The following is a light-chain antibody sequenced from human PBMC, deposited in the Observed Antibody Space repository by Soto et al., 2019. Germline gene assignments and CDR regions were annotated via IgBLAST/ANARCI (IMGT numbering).Light chain of an antibody. J-gene: IGKJ1*01. CDR1: QSVRSN. Sequence: EVVMTQSPATLSVSPGERVTLSCRASQSVRSNLAWYQQKPGQAPRLLIYGASNGATGIPDRFSGSGSGTDFTLTISRLEPEDFAVYYCQQYGSSGTFGQGTKVDIK. CDR3: QQYGSSGT. V-gene: IGKV3-20*01. CDR2: GAS.